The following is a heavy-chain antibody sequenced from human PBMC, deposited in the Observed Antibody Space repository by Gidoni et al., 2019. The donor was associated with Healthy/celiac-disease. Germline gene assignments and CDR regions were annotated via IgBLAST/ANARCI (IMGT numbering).Heavy chain of an antibody. V-gene: IGHV4-34*01. Sequence: QVQLQQWGAGLLKPSETLSLTCAVYGGSFSGYYWSWIRQPPGKGLEWIGEINHSGSTNYNPSLKSRVTISVDTSKNQFSLKLSSVTAADTAVYYCARGLSQWLVRGFDYWGQGTLVTVSS. CDR1: GGSFSGYY. D-gene: IGHD6-19*01. CDR3: ARGLSQWLVRGFDY. J-gene: IGHJ4*02. CDR2: INHSGST.